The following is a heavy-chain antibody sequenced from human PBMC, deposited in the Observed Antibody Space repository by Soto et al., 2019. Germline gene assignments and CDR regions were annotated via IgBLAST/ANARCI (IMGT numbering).Heavy chain of an antibody. CDR3: QIQLWGHFDY. CDR2: IVVGSGNT. Sequence: QMQLVQSGPEVKKPGTSVKVSCRASGFTFTSSAVQWVRQARGQRLEWIGWIVVGSGNTNYAQKFQERVTITRDMSTSTAYMELSSLRSEATAVYYCQIQLWGHFDYWGQGTLVTVSS. D-gene: IGHD5-18*01. J-gene: IGHJ4*02. V-gene: IGHV1-58*01. CDR1: GFTFTSSA.